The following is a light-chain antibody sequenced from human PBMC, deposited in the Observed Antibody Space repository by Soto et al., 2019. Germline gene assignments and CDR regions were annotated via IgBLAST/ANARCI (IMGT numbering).Light chain of an antibody. Sequence: EIVLTQSPGTLSLSPGESATLSCRASQSVSSNYLAWYLQKPGQAPRLLIYGASNRATGIPDRFSGSGSGTDFTLTISRLEPEDFAVFYCQQYVVSPITFGQGTRLEIK. CDR2: GAS. CDR3: QQYVVSPIT. J-gene: IGKJ5*01. V-gene: IGKV3-20*01. CDR1: QSVSSNY.